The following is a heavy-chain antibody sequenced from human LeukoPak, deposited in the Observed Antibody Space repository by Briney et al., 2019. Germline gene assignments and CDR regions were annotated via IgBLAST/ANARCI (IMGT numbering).Heavy chain of an antibody. V-gene: IGHV3-48*03. CDR2: ISSSGSTI. J-gene: IGHJ4*02. D-gene: IGHD1-26*01. CDR3: AKSVVNSGTYIPFDS. Sequence: GGSLRLSCAASGFTFSSYEMNWVRQAPGKGLEWVSYISSSGSTIYYADSVKGRFTISRDKSTNSLYLQMNSLRVEDTAIYYCAKSVVNSGTYIPFDSWGQGTLVTVSS. CDR1: GFTFSSYE.